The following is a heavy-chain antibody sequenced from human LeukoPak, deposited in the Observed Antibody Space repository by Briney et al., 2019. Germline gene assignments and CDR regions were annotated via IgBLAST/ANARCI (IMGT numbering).Heavy chain of an antibody. J-gene: IGHJ5*02. CDR3: TTLYRVDP. CDR1: GFTFINAW. V-gene: IGHV3-15*01. D-gene: IGHD3-16*02. Sequence: GGSLRLSSTASGFTFINAWMSWVRQAPGKGLEWVGRIKNNADGGTTDYAAPVKGRFTISRDDSKNTLYLQMNSLKTEDTAVYYCTTLYRVDPWGQGTLVTVSS. CDR2: IKNNADGGTT.